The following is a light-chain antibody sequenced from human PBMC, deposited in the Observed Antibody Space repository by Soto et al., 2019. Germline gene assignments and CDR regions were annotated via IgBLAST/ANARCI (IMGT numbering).Light chain of an antibody. CDR3: AAWDDSLSGVV. V-gene: IGLV2-14*01. CDR2: EVS. Sequence: QSALTQPASVSGSPGQSITISCTGTSSDVGAYNYVSWYQQHPGTAPTLMIYEVSNRPSGVSDRFSGSRSGNTASLTISGLQAEDESDYYCAAWDDSLSGVVFGGGTKLTVL. J-gene: IGLJ2*01. CDR1: SSDVGAYNY.